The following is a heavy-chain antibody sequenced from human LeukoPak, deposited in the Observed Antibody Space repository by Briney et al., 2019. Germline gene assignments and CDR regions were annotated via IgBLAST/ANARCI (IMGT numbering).Heavy chain of an antibody. CDR2: ISWNSGTI. J-gene: IGHJ6*03. D-gene: IGHD1-26*01. CDR1: GFTFEDYA. V-gene: IGHV3-9*01. CDR3: ARDPYSGSYGDYYYYYMDV. Sequence: GGSLRLSCAASGFTFEDYAMHWVRQAPGKGLEWVSGISWNSGTIGYADSVKGRFTISRDNAKNSLYLQMNSLRPEDTAVYYCARDPYSGSYGDYYYYYMDVWGKGTTVTISS.